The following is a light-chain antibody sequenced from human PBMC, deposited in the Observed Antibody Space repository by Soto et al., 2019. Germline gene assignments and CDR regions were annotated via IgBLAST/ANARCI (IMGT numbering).Light chain of an antibody. CDR1: SGHSNYA. CDR2: LNSDGSH. V-gene: IGLV4-69*01. Sequence: QLVLTQSPSASASLGASVKLTCTLSSGHSNYAIAWHQQQSEKGPRYLMNLNSDGSHSKGDGIPDRFSGSSSGAERYLTISILQSEDEADYYCQTWGSGIVVFGGGTKLTVL. J-gene: IGLJ2*01. CDR3: QTWGSGIVV.